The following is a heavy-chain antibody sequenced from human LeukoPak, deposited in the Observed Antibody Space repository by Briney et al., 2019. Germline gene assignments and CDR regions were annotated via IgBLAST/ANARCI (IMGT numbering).Heavy chain of an antibody. D-gene: IGHD2-21*02. CDR1: GGTFSSYA. CDR2: IIPIFGTA. CDR3: ARGFDIVVVTMGYSDAFDI. J-gene: IGHJ3*02. V-gene: IGHV1-69*13. Sequence: ASVKVSCKASGGTFSSYAISWVRQAPGQGLEWMGGIIPIFGTANYAQKFQGRVTITADESTSTAYMELSSLRSEDTAVYYCARGFDIVVVTMGYSDAFDIWGQGTMVTVSS.